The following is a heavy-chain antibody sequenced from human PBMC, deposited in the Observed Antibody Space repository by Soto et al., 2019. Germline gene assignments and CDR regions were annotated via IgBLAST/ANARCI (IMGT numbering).Heavy chain of an antibody. CDR1: GGSFSGYD. D-gene: IGHD3-10*01. CDR2: INDSGST. V-gene: IGHV4-34*01. Sequence: QVQLQQWGAGLLKPSETLSLTCAVYGGSFSGYDWSWVRQPPGKGLEWIGEINDSGSTNYNPSLKGRVIISVDTSKSQFSLRLSSVTAADTAVYYCARGVPGYWGQGTLVTVSS. CDR3: ARGVPGY. J-gene: IGHJ4*02.